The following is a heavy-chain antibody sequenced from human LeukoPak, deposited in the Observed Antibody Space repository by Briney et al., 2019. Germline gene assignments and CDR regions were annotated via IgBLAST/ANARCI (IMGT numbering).Heavy chain of an antibody. D-gene: IGHD6-19*01. CDR2: IYSGGST. CDR3: ARTGSVAVAELDY. CDR1: GFTVSSNY. Sequence: PGRSLRLSCAASGFTVSSNYMSWVRQAPGKGLEWVSVIYSGGSTYYADSVKGRFTISRDNSKNTLYLQMNSLRAEDTAVYYCARTGSVAVAELDYWGQGTLVTVSS. J-gene: IGHJ4*02. V-gene: IGHV3-53*01.